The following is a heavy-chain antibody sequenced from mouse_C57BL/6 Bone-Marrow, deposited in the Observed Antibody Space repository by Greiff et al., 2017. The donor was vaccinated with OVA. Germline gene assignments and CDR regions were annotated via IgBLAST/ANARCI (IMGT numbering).Heavy chain of an antibody. J-gene: IGHJ2*01. V-gene: IGHV1-81*01. CDR3: ALTGHFDY. CDR2: IYPRSGNT. Sequence: SGAELARPGASVKLSCKASGYTFTSYGISWVKQRTGQGLEWIGEIYPRSGNTYYNEKFKGKATLTADKSSSTAYMELRSLTSEDSAVYFCALTGHFDYWGQGTTLTVSS. D-gene: IGHD4-1*01. CDR1: GYTFTSYG.